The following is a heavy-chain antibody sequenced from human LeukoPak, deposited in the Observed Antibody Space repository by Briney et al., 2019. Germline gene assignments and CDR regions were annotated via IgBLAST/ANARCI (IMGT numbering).Heavy chain of an antibody. D-gene: IGHD4-11*01. CDR2: IKEDGSDK. Sequence: GGSLRLSCAASRFTLSTDWMKWVRQAPGKGLEWVASIKEDGSDKYYVDSVKGGFSISRDNAKNSLYLQMNSLRTEDTAVYYCAKGGHYNFDYWGQGTLVTVSS. J-gene: IGHJ4*02. CDR1: RFTLSTDW. CDR3: AKGGHYNFDY. V-gene: IGHV3-7*01.